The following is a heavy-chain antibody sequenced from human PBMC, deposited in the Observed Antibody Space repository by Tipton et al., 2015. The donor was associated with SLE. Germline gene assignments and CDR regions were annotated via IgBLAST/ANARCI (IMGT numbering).Heavy chain of an antibody. V-gene: IGHV1-69*06. CDR1: GGTFSSYA. J-gene: IGHJ4*02. CDR3: ACGRSGRELPRYYFDY. Sequence: QLVQSGPEVKKPGSSVKVSCKASGGTFSSYAISWVRQAPGQGLEWMGGIIPIFGTANYAQKFKGRVTITANKSTSTAYMELSSLRSEDTAVYYCACGRSGRELPRYYFDYWGQGTLVTVSS. CDR2: IIPIFGTA. D-gene: IGHD1-26*01.